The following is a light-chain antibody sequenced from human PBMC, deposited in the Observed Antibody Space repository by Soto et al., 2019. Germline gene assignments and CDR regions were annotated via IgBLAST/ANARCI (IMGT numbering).Light chain of an antibody. J-gene: IGKJ4*01. CDR3: QQHKSYPVT. CDR2: DAS. V-gene: IGKV1-5*01. Sequence: DIQMTQSPSTLSASVGDRVTITCRASQNIDIWLSWYQQKPGKAPSLLIYDASNLKSGVPSRFSGSGSGTEFTLTISSLQPDDSGSYYCQQHKSYPVTCGGGTKGDIK. CDR1: QNIDIW.